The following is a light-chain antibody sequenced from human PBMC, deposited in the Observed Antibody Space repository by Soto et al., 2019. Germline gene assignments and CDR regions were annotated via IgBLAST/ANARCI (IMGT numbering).Light chain of an antibody. CDR3: QQYNTYSRT. J-gene: IGKJ1*01. V-gene: IGKV1-5*03. CDR2: KAS. CDR1: QSINTW. Sequence: DIQMTQSPSSLSASVGDRVTITCRASQSINTWLAWYQHKPGKAPKLLIYKASNLEGGVPSRFSGSGSGTEFTLTISSLQPDDFATYYCQQYNTYSRTFGQGTKVDIK.